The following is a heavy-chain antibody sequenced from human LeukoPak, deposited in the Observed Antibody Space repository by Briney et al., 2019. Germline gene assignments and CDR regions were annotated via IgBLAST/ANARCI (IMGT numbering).Heavy chain of an antibody. CDR1: GFTFSSYG. D-gene: IGHD2-21*02. Sequence: PGRSLRLSCAASGFTFSSYGMHWVRQAPGKGLEWVAVISYDGSDKYYADSVKGRFTISRDNSKNTLYLQMNSLRAEDTAFYYCAKDISGGDCPDYWGQGTLVTVSS. CDR2: ISYDGSDK. J-gene: IGHJ4*02. CDR3: AKDISGGDCPDY. V-gene: IGHV3-30*18.